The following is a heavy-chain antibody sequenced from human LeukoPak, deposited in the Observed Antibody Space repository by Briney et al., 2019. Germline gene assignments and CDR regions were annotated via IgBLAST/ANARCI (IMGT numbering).Heavy chain of an antibody. Sequence: GGSLRLSCAGSGFTFSSCEMNWVRQAPGKGPEWVSYISFSGDTKYYADSVKGRFTVSRDNGENSLFLQMNSLRAEDTAVYYCAKEGPGGGGYFDYWAQGTLVTVSS. V-gene: IGHV3-48*03. J-gene: IGHJ4*02. D-gene: IGHD3-16*01. CDR1: GFTFSSCE. CDR3: AKEGPGGGGYFDY. CDR2: ISFSGDTK.